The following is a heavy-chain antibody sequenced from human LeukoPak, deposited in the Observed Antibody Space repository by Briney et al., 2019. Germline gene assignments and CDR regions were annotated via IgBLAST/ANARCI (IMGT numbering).Heavy chain of an antibody. CDR2: IRYDGSNK. CDR1: GFTFSSYG. D-gene: IGHD2/OR15-2a*01. J-gene: IGHJ6*03. V-gene: IGHV3-30*02. Sequence: GGSLRLSCAASGFTFSSYGMHWVRQAPGKGLEWVAFIRYDGSNKYYADSVKGRFTISRDNSKNTLYLQMNSLRAEDTAVYYCAENNAFSDYYYYYMDVWGKGTTVTVSS. CDR3: AENNAFSDYYYYYMDV.